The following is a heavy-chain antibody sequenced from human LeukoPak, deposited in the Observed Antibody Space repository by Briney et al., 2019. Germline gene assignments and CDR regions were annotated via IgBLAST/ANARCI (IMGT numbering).Heavy chain of an antibody. CDR1: GFSFSTYS. CDR3: ARVSSVPTPRALDY. D-gene: IGHD4/OR15-4a*01. J-gene: IGHJ4*02. CDR2: ISGSSNYI. V-gene: IGHV3-21*01. Sequence: GGSLRLSCAASGFSFSTYSMNWVRQAPGKGPGWVSSISGSSNYIFYTDSVKGRFTVSRDNAKNSLYLEMNSLRGEDTAVYYCARVSSVPTPRALDYWGQGTLVTVSS.